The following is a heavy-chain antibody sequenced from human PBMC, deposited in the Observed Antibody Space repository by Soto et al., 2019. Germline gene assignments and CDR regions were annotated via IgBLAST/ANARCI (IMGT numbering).Heavy chain of an antibody. V-gene: IGHV4-30-4*08. CDR3: ARYCSGGSCYEGRSSLFDY. CDR2: IYYSGST. D-gene: IGHD2-15*01. J-gene: IGHJ4*02. CDR1: GFTISSGGYY. Sequence: SETLSLTCTFSGFTISSGGYYWSWIRQPPGKGLEWIGYIYYSGSTYYNPSLKSRVTISVDTSKNQFSLKLSSVTAADTAVYYCARYCSGGSCYEGRSSLFDYWGQGTLVTVSS.